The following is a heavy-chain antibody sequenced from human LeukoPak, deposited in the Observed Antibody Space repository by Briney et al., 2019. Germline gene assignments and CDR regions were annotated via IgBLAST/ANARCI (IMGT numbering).Heavy chain of an antibody. CDR2: IRYDGSNK. CDR3: AKEGPHRGSDYLDFDY. V-gene: IGHV3-30*02. D-gene: IGHD1-26*01. Sequence: GGSLRLSCVASGFTFSSHGMHWVRQAPGKGLEWVAFIRYDGSNKYYADSVKGRFTISRDNSKNTLYLHMDSLRTEDTAVYYCAKEGPHRGSDYLDFDYWGQGTLVTVSS. CDR1: GFTFSSHG. J-gene: IGHJ4*02.